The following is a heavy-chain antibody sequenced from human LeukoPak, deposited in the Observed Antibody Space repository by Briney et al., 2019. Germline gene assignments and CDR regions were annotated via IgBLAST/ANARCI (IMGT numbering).Heavy chain of an antibody. V-gene: IGHV1-69*13. CDR1: GGTFSSYA. CDR2: IIPIFGTA. Sequence: ASVKVSCKASGGTFSSYAISWVRQAPGQGLEWMGGIIPIFGTANYAQKFQGRVTITADESTSTAYMELSSLRSEDTAVYYCARLKYSSTSVDYWGQGTLVTVSS. J-gene: IGHJ4*02. CDR3: ARLKYSSTSVDY. D-gene: IGHD6-13*01.